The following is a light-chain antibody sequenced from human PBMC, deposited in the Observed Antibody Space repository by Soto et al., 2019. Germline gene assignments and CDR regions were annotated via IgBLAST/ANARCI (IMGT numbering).Light chain of an antibody. J-gene: IGKJ2*01. CDR2: RAS. Sequence: TQSPSTLSASVGDRVTITCRASQTVDSTYLAWYQQKPGQAPRLLIYRASSRAAGVPDRFSGSGSGTDFTLTISKLDPEDFAVYYCQQYDTSPPLYTFGQGTKLEIK. CDR1: QTVDSTY. V-gene: IGKV3-20*01. CDR3: QQYDTSPPLYT.